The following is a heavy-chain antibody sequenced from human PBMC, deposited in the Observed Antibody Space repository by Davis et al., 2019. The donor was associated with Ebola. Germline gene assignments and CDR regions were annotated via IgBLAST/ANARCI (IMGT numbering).Heavy chain of an antibody. D-gene: IGHD3-10*01. CDR1: GFTLTSYG. V-gene: IGHV3-23*01. CDR2: ISSSGGST. CDR3: ARAGAAPRDY. J-gene: IGHJ4*02. Sequence: GGSLRLSCAASGFTLTSYGMSWVRQAPGKGLEWVSGISSSGGSTYYGDSVKGRFTISRDNSKNTLYLQMNSLRAEDTAVYYCARAGAAPRDYWGQGTLVTVSS.